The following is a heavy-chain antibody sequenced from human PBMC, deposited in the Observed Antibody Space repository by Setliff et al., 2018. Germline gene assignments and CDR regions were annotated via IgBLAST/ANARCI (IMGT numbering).Heavy chain of an antibody. CDR3: ARRNYRTALDY. Sequence: GGSLRLSCAASGFTFSSYAMHWVRQAPGRGLEWVAVISYDGSNKYYTDSVKGRFTISRDISKNSVYLQVNSLRAEDTAVYYCARRNYRTALDYWGQGTLVTVSS. J-gene: IGHJ4*02. CDR1: GFTFSSYA. V-gene: IGHV3-30*07. D-gene: IGHD3-16*02. CDR2: ISYDGSNK.